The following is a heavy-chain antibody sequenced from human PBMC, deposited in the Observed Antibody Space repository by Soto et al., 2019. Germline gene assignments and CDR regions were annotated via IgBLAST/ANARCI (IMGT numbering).Heavy chain of an antibody. CDR1: GFSLTTTGLG. CDR2: IYWYDFQ. Sequence: QITLKESGPTLVKPTQTLTLTCTFSGFSLTTTGLGVGWIRQPPGKTLEWLASIYWYDFQRYSPSLKSRLTITKDTSKNQVVLTMTNMDHADTATYYCAHRPDGSHFDYWGQGILVTVSS. J-gene: IGHJ4*02. CDR3: AHRPDGSHFDY. D-gene: IGHD6-25*01. V-gene: IGHV2-5*01.